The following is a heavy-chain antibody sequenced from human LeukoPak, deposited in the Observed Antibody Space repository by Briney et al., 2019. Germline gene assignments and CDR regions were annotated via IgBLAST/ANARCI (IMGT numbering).Heavy chain of an antibody. CDR1: GYSISSGYY. Sequence: PSETLSLTCTVSGYSISSGYYWGWIRQPPGKGLEWIGSIYHSGSTYYNPSLKSRVTISVDTSKNQFSLKLSSVTAADTAVYYCARVISSGPSYYFDYWGQGTLVTVSS. D-gene: IGHD3-22*01. CDR2: IYHSGST. J-gene: IGHJ4*02. V-gene: IGHV4-38-2*02. CDR3: ARVISSGPSYYFDY.